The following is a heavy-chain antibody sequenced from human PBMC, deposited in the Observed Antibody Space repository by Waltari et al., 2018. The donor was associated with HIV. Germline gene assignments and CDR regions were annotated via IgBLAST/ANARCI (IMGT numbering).Heavy chain of an antibody. CDR1: GEPFDGYC. Sequence: QVQLQQWGAGLLKPSEPLSLTCAVYGEPFDGYCWSWIRQPPGKRLEWMGEINHRRNTNYNPSLKSRLTMSVDASKNQFSLNLNSVTAADTGVYYCARRALWLRPVYYFDYWGQGALVTVSS. V-gene: IGHV4-34*01. J-gene: IGHJ4*02. CDR2: INHRRNT. CDR3: ARRALWLRPVYYFDY. D-gene: IGHD5-12*01.